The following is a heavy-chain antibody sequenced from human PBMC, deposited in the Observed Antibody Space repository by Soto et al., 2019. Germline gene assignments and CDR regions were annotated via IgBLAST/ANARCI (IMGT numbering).Heavy chain of an antibody. CDR3: ARDRLVPYGYGMDV. Sequence: GGSLRLSCASSGFTFRSYGIHWVRQAPGKGLEWVALIWFDGSKKYYVDSVKGRFAVSRDNSKNTLYLQMNSLRVEDTAVYYCARDRLVPYGYGMDVWGQGTTAPVSS. J-gene: IGHJ6*02. CDR2: IWFDGSKK. CDR1: GFTFRSYG. V-gene: IGHV3-33*01. D-gene: IGHD2-2*01.